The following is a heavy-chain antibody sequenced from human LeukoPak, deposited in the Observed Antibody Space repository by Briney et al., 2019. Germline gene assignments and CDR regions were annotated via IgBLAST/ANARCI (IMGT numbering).Heavy chain of an antibody. D-gene: IGHD2-2*01. CDR3: AKDRRQTSEYPAFDS. V-gene: IGHV3-9*01. CDR1: GFTLDDYA. Sequence: GGSLRLSCAVSGFTLDDYAMHWVRQVPGKGLEWVSGINWEGNDIGYADSVKGRFIISRDNAKNSLFLQMNSLRDEDTALYYCAKDRRQTSEYPAFDSWGQGTLVIVSS. J-gene: IGHJ4*02. CDR2: INWEGNDI.